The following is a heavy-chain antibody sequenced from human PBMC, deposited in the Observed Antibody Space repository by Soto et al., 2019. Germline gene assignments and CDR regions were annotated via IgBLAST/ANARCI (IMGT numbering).Heavy chain of an antibody. D-gene: IGHD2-2*01. CDR3: ARAHGSSQEDYYYGMDV. CDR1: GYTFTSYG. CDR2: ISAYNGNT. Sequence: ASVKVSCKASGYTFTSYGISWVRQAPGQGLEWMGWISAYNGNTNYAQKLQGRVTMTTDTSTSTAYMELRSLRSDDTAVYYCARAHGSSQEDYYYGMDVWGQGTTVTVSS. V-gene: IGHV1-18*04. J-gene: IGHJ6*02.